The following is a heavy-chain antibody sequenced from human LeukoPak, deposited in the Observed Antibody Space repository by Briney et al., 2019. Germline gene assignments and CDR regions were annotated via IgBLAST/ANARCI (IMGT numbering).Heavy chain of an antibody. CDR3: APRTGYSSSWADY. V-gene: IGHV3-23*01. CDR1: GFTFSSYA. J-gene: IGHJ4*02. CDR2: ISGSGGST. D-gene: IGHD6-13*01. Sequence: GGSLRLSCAASGFTFSSYAMSWVRQAPGKGLEWVSAISGSGGSTYYADSVKGRFTISRDNSKNTLYLQMNSLRAEDTAVYYCAPRTGYSSSWADYWGQGTLVTVSS.